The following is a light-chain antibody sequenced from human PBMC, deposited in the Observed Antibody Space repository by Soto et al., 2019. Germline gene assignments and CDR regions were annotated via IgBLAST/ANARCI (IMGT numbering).Light chain of an antibody. CDR1: SSNIGNNS. Sequence: QSVLTQPPSVSAAPGQKVTISCSGSSSNIGNNSVFWYPQLPGTAPKLLIYDNDKRPSGIPDRFSGSKSGTSATLGITGLQTGDEADYYCATWDSSLSVGVFGGGTKLTVL. V-gene: IGLV1-51*01. CDR3: ATWDSSLSVGV. CDR2: DND. J-gene: IGLJ2*01.